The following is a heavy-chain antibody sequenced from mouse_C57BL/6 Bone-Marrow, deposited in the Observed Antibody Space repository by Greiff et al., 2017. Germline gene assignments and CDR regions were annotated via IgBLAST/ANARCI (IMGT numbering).Heavy chain of an antibody. D-gene: IGHD1-1*01. CDR3: AREPGPSFSTVVAPRYFDV. V-gene: IGHV5-16*01. Sequence: EVKLVESEGGLVQPGSSMKLSCTASGFTFSDYYMAWVRQVPEKGLEWVANINYDGSSTYYLDSLKSRFIISGDNAKNILYLQMSSLKSEDTATYYCAREPGPSFSTVVAPRYFDVWGTGTTVTVSS. CDR2: INYDGSST. CDR1: GFTFSDYY. J-gene: IGHJ1*03.